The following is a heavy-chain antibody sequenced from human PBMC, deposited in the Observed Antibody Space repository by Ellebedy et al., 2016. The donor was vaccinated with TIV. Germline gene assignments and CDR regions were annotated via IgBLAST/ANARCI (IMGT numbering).Heavy chain of an antibody. D-gene: IGHD6-13*01. Sequence: AASVKVSCKASGYVFTGYFMHWARQAPGQGLEWMGYINPNSGGTAYIQKFQGRVTMTMDTSITTAYMELSGLTSDDTAVYYCARDPGIPAVGRWGQGTLVTVSS. J-gene: IGHJ4*02. CDR3: ARDPGIPAVGR. CDR1: GYVFTGYF. CDR2: INPNSGGT. V-gene: IGHV1-2*02.